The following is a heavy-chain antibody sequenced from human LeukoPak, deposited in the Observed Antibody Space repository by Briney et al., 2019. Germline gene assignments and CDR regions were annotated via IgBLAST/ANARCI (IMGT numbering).Heavy chain of an antibody. J-gene: IGHJ4*02. V-gene: IGHV3-7*01. CDR1: GFTFSSYW. CDR2: IKQDGSEK. CDR3: ARTSGYDPTNFDY. D-gene: IGHD5-12*01. Sequence: PGGSLRLSCAASGFTFSSYWMSWVRQAPGKGLEWVANIKQDGSEKYYVDSVKGRFTISRDNSKNTLYLQMNSLRAEDTAVYYCARTSGYDPTNFDYWGQGTLVTVSS.